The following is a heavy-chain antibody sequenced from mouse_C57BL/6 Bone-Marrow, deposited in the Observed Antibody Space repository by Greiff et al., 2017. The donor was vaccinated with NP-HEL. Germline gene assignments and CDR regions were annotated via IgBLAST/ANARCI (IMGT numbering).Heavy chain of an antibody. CDR3: ARSSSYIDY. V-gene: IGHV1-4*01. CDR2: INPSRGYT. J-gene: IGHJ2*01. D-gene: IGHD1-3*01. CDR1: GYTFTSYT. Sequence: QVHVKQSGAELARPGASVKMSCKASGYTFTSYTMHWVKQRPGQGLEWIGYINPSRGYTKYNQKFKDKATLTADKSSSTAYMQLSSLTSEDSAVYYCARSSSYIDYWGQGTTLTVSS.